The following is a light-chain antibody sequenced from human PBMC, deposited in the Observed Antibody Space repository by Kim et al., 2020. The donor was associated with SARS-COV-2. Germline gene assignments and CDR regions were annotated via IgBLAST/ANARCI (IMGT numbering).Light chain of an antibody. CDR3: CSYAGSSTFVI. CDR1: SRDVVNYNF. Sequence: QSNTISCTGSSRDVVNYNFVSWYQQRPGTAPKLLIFEVNKRPSGVSDRFSGSKSGATASLTISGLQAEDESDYYCCSYAGSSTFVIFGGGTQLTVL. J-gene: IGLJ2*01. V-gene: IGLV2-23*02. CDR2: EVN.